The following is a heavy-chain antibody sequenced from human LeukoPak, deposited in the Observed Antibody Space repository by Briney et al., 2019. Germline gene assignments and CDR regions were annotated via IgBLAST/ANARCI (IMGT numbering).Heavy chain of an antibody. CDR2: IYYSGST. V-gene: IGHV4-59*08. J-gene: IGHJ4*02. CDR3: ARPRRGSSSWHFDY. D-gene: IGHD6-13*01. Sequence: SETLSLTCTVSGGSISNYYWSWIRQPPGKGLEWIGYIYYSGSTNYSPSLKSRVTISVDTSKNQFSVKLTSVTAADTAVYYCARPRRGSSSWHFDYWGQGTLVTVSS. CDR1: GGSISNYY.